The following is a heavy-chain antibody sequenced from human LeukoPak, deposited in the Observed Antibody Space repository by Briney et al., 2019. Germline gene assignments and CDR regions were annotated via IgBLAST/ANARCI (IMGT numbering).Heavy chain of an antibody. J-gene: IGHJ4*02. Sequence: SSSWMNWVRQAPGKGLEWIGSIYYSGSTYYNPSLKSRVTISVDTSKNQFSLKLSSVTAADTAVYYCARHEIYDSSGYSHDYWGQGTLVTVSS. CDR1: SSSW. CDR2: IYYSGST. V-gene: IGHV4-39*01. D-gene: IGHD3-22*01. CDR3: ARHEIYDSSGYSHDY.